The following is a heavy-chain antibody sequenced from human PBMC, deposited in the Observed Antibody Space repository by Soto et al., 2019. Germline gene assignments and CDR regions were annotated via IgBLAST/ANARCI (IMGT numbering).Heavy chain of an antibody. V-gene: IGHV1-46*01. Sequence: ASVEVSCEASGYTFTSYYIHWVRQAPGQGLEWMGIINPSGGSTCDAQKFQGRVTMTRDTSTSTVYMELSSLRSEDTAVYYCARDRFDSSGYYYQYYFDYWGQGTLVTVSS. CDR1: GYTFTSYY. CDR2: INPSGGST. D-gene: IGHD3-22*01. CDR3: ARDRFDSSGYYYQYYFDY. J-gene: IGHJ4*02.